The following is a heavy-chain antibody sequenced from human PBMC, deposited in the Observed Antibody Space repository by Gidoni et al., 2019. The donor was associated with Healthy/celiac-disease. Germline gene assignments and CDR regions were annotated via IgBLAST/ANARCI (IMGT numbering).Heavy chain of an antibody. V-gene: IGHV3-9*01. CDR1: GFTFDDYA. D-gene: IGHD2-2*02. J-gene: IGHJ3*02. CDR3: AKDINVGYCSSTSCYSAFDI. Sequence: EVQLVESGGGLVQPGWSLRLSCSASGFTFDDYAMHWVRQAPGKGREWVSGISWNSGSIGYADSVKGRFTISRDNAKNSLYLQMNSLRAEDTALYYCAKDINVGYCSSTSCYSAFDIWGQGTMVTVSS. CDR2: ISWNSGSI.